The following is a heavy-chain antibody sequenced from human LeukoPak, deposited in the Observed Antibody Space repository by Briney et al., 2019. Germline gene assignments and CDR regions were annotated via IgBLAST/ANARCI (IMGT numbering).Heavy chain of an antibody. CDR2: IYSGGST. CDR1: GFTVSSNY. CDR3: ARADSSGYYYPPHD. Sequence: PGGSLRLSCAASGFTVSSNYMSWVRQAPGKGLEWVSVIYSGGSTYYADSVKGRFTISRDNSKNTLYLQMNSLRAEDTAVYYCARADSSGYYYPPHDWGQGTLVTVSS. J-gene: IGHJ4*02. D-gene: IGHD3-22*01. V-gene: IGHV3-53*01.